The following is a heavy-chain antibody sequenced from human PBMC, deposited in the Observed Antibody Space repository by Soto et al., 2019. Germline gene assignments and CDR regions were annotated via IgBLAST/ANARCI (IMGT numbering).Heavy chain of an antibody. CDR1: GFTFSNYA. Sequence: EVQLLESGGALVQPGGSLRLSCAASGFTFSNYAVSWLRQAPGKGLEWVAVISASGRNTYYADSVRGRFTISRDNSRKTVHLQMNSLRAGDTALYYRAKFPSSEWYENDFDYWGQGTLVTVSS. V-gene: IGHV3-23*01. J-gene: IGHJ4*02. D-gene: IGHD6-19*01. CDR3: AKFPSSEWYENDFDY. CDR2: ISASGRNT.